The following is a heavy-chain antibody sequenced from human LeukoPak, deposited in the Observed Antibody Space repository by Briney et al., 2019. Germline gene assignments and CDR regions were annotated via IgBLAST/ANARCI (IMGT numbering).Heavy chain of an antibody. Sequence: GGSLRLSCAASGFIFGNHAMSWVRQAPGKGLEWVSTISGSGGSTYYADSVKGRFTISRDNSKDTLYLQVNSLRAEDTAIYYCAKEGGYCSSSSCSDYFHYWGQGSLVTVSS. D-gene: IGHD2-2*01. CDR2: ISGSGGST. CDR3: AKEGGYCSSSSCSDYFHY. V-gene: IGHV3-23*01. J-gene: IGHJ4*02. CDR1: GFIFGNHA.